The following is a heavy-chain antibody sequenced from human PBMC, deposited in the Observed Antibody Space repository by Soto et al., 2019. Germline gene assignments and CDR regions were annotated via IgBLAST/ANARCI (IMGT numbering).Heavy chain of an antibody. D-gene: IGHD3-10*01. Sequence: QVQLQESGPGLVKPSQTLSLTCTVSGGSISSGGYYWSWIRQHPGKGLEWIGYIYYSGRTYYNPSLKSRVTMSVYTSKNQFSLKLSSVTAADTAVYYCATYGSGTYKPTTFDYWGQGTLVTVSS. CDR1: GGSISSGGYY. CDR3: ATYGSGTYKPTTFDY. CDR2: IYYSGRT. V-gene: IGHV4-31*03. J-gene: IGHJ4*02.